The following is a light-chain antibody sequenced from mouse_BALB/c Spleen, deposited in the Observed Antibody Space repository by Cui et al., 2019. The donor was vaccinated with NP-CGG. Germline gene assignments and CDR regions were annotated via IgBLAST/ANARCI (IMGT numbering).Light chain of an antibody. CDR1: TGAVTTRNY. CDR3: ALWYSNHWV. V-gene: IGLV1*01. Sequence: QAVVLQESAPTISPGETVTFTCRSSTGAVTTRNYANWVQEKPDHLFTGLIGGTNNRAPGVPARFSGSLIGDKAALTITGAQTEDEAIYFCALWYSNHWVFGGGTKLTVL. CDR2: GTN. J-gene: IGLJ1*01.